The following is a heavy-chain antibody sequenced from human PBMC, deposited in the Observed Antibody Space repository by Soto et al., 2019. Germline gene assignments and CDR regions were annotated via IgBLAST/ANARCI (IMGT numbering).Heavy chain of an antibody. V-gene: IGHV3-21*01. CDR1: GFTFSSYS. D-gene: IGHD6-13*01. CDR3: ARAAAGPHDAFHI. Sequence: GGSLRLSCAASGFTFSSYSMNWVRQAPGKGLEWVSSISSSSSYIYYADSVKGRFTISRDNAKNSLYLQMNSLRAEDTAVYYCARAAAGPHDAFHIWGQETMVTVSS. CDR2: ISSSSSYI. J-gene: IGHJ3*02.